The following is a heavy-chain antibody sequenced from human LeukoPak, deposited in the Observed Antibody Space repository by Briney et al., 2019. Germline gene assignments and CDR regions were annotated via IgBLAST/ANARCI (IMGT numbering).Heavy chain of an antibody. CDR1: GNYW. D-gene: IGHD2/OR15-2a*01. V-gene: IGHV3-74*01. Sequence: PGRSLRLSCAASGNYWTHWVRKAPGKGLVWVSHINSDGSWTSYADSVKGRFTISKDNAKNTVYLQMNSLRAEDTAVYYCVSFYETYWGRGTLVTVSS. CDR3: VSFYETY. CDR2: INSDGSWT. J-gene: IGHJ4*02.